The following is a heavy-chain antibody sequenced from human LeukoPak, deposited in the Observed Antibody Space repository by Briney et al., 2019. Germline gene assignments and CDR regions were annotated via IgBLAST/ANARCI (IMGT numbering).Heavy chain of an antibody. Sequence: SETLSLTCAVYGGSFSGYYWSWIRQPPGKGLEWIGYIYYSGSTNYNPSLKSRVTISVDTSKNQFSLKLSSVTAADTAAYYCARIRLRWLQMDYWGQGTLVTVSS. CDR1: GGSFSGYY. D-gene: IGHD5-24*01. J-gene: IGHJ4*02. V-gene: IGHV4-59*08. CDR2: IYYSGST. CDR3: ARIRLRWLQMDY.